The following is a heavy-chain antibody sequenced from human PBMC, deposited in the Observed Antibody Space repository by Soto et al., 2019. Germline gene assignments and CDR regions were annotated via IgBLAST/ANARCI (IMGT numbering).Heavy chain of an antibody. CDR1: GGSISSGGYY. J-gene: IGHJ1*01. D-gene: IGHD3-22*01. CDR2: IYYSGST. CDR3: ARAVSSGYSYFRYFQH. Sequence: PSETLSLTCTVSGGSISSGGYYWSWIRQHPGKGLEWIGYIYYSGSTYYNPSLKSRVTISVDTSKNQFSLKLSSVTAADTAVYYCARAVSSGYSYFRYFQHWGQRTLVAVSS. V-gene: IGHV4-31*03.